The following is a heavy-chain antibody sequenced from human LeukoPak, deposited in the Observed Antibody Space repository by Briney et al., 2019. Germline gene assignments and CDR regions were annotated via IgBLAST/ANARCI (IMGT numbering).Heavy chain of an antibody. Sequence: GGSLRLSCAASGFTFDDYGMSWVRQAPGKGLEWVSGINWNGGSTGYADSVKGRFTISRDNAKNSLYLQMNSLRAEDTALYYCARYSGIAVAGTFDYWGQGTLVTVSS. J-gene: IGHJ4*02. CDR3: ARYSGIAVAGTFDY. CDR1: GFTFDDYG. CDR2: INWNGGST. V-gene: IGHV3-20*04. D-gene: IGHD6-19*01.